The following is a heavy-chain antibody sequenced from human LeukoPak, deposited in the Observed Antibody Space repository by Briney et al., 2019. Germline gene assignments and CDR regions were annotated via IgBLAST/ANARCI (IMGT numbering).Heavy chain of an antibody. V-gene: IGHV3-7*01. CDR2: IKQDGSEK. CDR1: GFTSSSYW. D-gene: IGHD2-2*03. J-gene: IGHJ6*03. Sequence: GGSLRLSCAASGFTSSSYWMSWVRQAPGKGLEWVANIKQDGSEKYYVDSVKGRFTISRDNAKNSLYLQMNSLRAEDTAVYYCARVDIVVVPAARYYYYYMDVWGKGTTVTVSS. CDR3: ARVDIVVVPAARYYYYYMDV.